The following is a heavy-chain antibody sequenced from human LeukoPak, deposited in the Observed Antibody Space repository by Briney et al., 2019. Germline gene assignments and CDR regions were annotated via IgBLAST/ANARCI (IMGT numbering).Heavy chain of an antibody. CDR3: ARADLWNWFDP. V-gene: IGHV1-46*01. J-gene: IGHJ5*02. CDR1: GYTFTTYY. Sequence: ASVKVSCKASGYTFTTYYMHWVRQAPGQGLEWMGIINPSGGSTTYAQKFQGRVTMTRDTSTSTVYMELSSLRSEDTAVYYCARADLWNWFDPWGQGTLVTVSS. D-gene: IGHD3-3*01. CDR2: INPSGGST.